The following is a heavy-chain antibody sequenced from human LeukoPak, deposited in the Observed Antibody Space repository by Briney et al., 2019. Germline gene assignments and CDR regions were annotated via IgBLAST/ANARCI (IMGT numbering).Heavy chain of an antibody. Sequence: ASVKVSFKASGGSPSSYAISWVRQAPGQGLEWMGGITPIFGTANYAQKFHGRVTITADESTSTAYMELSSLRYEDTAVYYCPRLGDQPWRQGTLVTVSS. CDR3: PRLGDQP. CDR2: ITPIFGTA. CDR1: GGSPSSYA. V-gene: IGHV1-69*01. J-gene: IGHJ5*02. D-gene: IGHD1-26*01.